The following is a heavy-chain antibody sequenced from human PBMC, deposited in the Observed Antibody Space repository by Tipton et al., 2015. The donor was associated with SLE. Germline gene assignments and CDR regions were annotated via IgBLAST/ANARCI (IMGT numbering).Heavy chain of an antibody. D-gene: IGHD2-8*02. V-gene: IGHV3-49*04. CDR2: IRSKEYGGTT. J-gene: IGHJ3*02. Sequence: SLRLSCPPSGFTFGDYSMGWVRQAPGKGLERVGSIRSKEYGGTTEYAASVKGRFTIPRDDSKSIAYLQMNSLKTEDTAVYYCTPGRGAFDIWGQGTMVTVSS. CDR3: TPGRGAFDI. CDR1: GFTFGDYS.